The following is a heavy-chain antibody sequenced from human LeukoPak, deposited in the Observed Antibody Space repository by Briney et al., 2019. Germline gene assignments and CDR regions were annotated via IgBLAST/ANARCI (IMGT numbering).Heavy chain of an antibody. CDR2: ISGSGGST. CDR3: AKDLGVPYCGGDCYSYYGMDV. V-gene: IGHV3-23*01. CDR1: GVTFSSYA. J-gene: IGHJ6*02. D-gene: IGHD2-21*02. Sequence: PGGSLRLSCAASGVTFSSYAMSWVRLAPGKGLEWVSAISGSGGSTYYADSVKGRFTISRDNSKNTLYLQMSSLRAEDTAVYYCAKDLGVPYCGGDCYSYYGMDVWGQGTTVTVSS.